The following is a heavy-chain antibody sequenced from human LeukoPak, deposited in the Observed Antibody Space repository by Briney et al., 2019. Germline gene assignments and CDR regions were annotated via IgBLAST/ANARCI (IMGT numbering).Heavy chain of an antibody. CDR1: GYSISSGYY. Sequence: SETLSLTCTVSGYSISSGYYWGWIRQPPGKGLEWIGSIYYSGSTYYNPSLKSRVTISVDTSKNQFSLKLSSVTAADTAVYYCARTRGGAFDIWGQGTMVTVSS. D-gene: IGHD3-10*01. V-gene: IGHV4-38-2*02. J-gene: IGHJ3*02. CDR2: IYYSGST. CDR3: ARTRGGAFDI.